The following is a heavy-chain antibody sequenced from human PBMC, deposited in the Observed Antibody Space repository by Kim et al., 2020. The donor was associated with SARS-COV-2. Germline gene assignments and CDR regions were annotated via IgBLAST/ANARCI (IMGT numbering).Heavy chain of an antibody. CDR3: AMDFYGFGSSDWSDAFDY. J-gene: IGHJ4*02. D-gene: IGHD6-19*01. CDR2: INGNNGDT. V-gene: IGHV1-18*04. CDR1: GYTFTSYG. Sequence: ASVKVSCKASGYTFTSYGIRWVRQAPGQGLEWMGRINGNNGDTNYAQKLQGRVTMTTDTSTNTAYMELRSLRSDDTAVYYCAMDFYGFGSSDWSDAFDYWGQGTLVTVSS.